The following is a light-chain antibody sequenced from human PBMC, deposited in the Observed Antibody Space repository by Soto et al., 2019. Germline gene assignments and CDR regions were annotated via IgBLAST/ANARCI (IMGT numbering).Light chain of an antibody. CDR1: NSDIGSNS. Sequence: QSALTQPPSASGTPGQRVNISCSGSNSDIGSNSVYWYQKLPGMAPKLLIFSDYKRPSGVPDRFSGSKSGTSASLAISGLRSEDEDVYSCAAWDGSHWVFGGGTKLTVL. CDR2: SDY. V-gene: IGLV1-47*02. CDR3: AAWDGSHWV. J-gene: IGLJ3*02.